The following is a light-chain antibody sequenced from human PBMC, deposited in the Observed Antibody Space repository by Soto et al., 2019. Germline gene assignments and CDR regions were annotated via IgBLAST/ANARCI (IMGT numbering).Light chain of an antibody. V-gene: IGKV3-20*01. CDR2: GAS. Sequence: TQSPATLSVSPGERDTLHCRASQSVSSNLAWYQQKPGQAPRLLIYGASNRATGIPDRFSGSGSGTDFTLTISRLEPEDFAVYYCQQYGSSGTFGQGTKV. CDR3: QQYGSSGT. J-gene: IGKJ1*01. CDR1: QSVSSN.